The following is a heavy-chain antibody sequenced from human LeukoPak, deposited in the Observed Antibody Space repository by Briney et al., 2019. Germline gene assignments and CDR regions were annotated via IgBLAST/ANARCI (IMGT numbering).Heavy chain of an antibody. CDR3: ARAMSGDVFDY. Sequence: ASVKVSCKASGYTFTGYYMHWVRQAPGQGLEWMGWINPNSGGTNYAQKFQGRVTMTRDTSISTAYMKLSRLRSDDTAMYYCARAMSGDVFDYWGHGTLVIVSS. D-gene: IGHD3-10*01. CDR1: GYTFTGYY. CDR2: INPNSGGT. V-gene: IGHV1-2*02. J-gene: IGHJ4*01.